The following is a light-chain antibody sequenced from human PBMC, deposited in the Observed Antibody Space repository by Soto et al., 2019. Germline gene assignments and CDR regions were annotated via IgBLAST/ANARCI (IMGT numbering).Light chain of an antibody. CDR2: DAS. J-gene: IGKJ1*01. V-gene: IGKV1-5*01. CDR3: QQYNSYSWT. Sequence: DIQSCRTLYPLSACVGGKVTLTSRASQSIRGWLAWYQQKPGKAPKLLIYDASSLESGVPSRFSGSGSGTEFTLTISSLQPDDFATYYCQQYNSYSWTFGQGTKVDI. CDR1: QSIRGW.